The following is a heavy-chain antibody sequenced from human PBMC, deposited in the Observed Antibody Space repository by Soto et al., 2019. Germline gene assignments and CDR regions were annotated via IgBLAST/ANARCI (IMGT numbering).Heavy chain of an antibody. CDR2: VSGSGGST. CDR3: AKEQSATFDAFDI. Sequence: GGSLRLSCAASGFTFSSYAMSWVRQAPGKGLEWVSAVSGSGGSTYYADSVKGRFTISRDNSKNTLYLQMNSLRADDTAVYYCAKEQSATFDAFDIWGQGTMVTVSS. J-gene: IGHJ3*02. V-gene: IGHV3-23*01. CDR1: GFTFSSYA. D-gene: IGHD6-19*01.